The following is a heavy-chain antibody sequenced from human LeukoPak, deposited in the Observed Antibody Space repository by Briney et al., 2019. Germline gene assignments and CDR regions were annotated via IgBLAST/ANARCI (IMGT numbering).Heavy chain of an antibody. J-gene: IGHJ4*02. V-gene: IGHV3-30*18. D-gene: IGHD3-16*01. Sequence: PGESLRLSCAGSGFTFPTYGMHWVRQAPGKGLEWVALISPDGSSEYYTGSVKGRFTISRDNSKNTLYLQMNSLRPEDTALYYCAKDYGGVSNFWGQGTLVTVSS. CDR3: AKDYGGVSNF. CDR1: GFTFPTYG. CDR2: ISPDGSSE.